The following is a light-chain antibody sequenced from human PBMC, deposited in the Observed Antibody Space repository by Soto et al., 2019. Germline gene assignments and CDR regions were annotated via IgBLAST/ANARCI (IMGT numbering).Light chain of an antibody. Sequence: DIQMTQSPSTLSASVGDRVTITCRASQSISSWLARYQQKPGKAPKLLMYDVSSLKRGVPSRFSGSGSGTEFTLTISSLQPDDFATYYCQQYNDYSATFGQGTKVDIK. CDR2: DVS. CDR3: QQYNDYSAT. V-gene: IGKV1-5*01. CDR1: QSISSW. J-gene: IGKJ1*01.